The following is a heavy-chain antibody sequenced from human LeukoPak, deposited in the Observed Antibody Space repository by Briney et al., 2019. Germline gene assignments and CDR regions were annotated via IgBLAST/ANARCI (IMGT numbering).Heavy chain of an antibody. CDR3: AKAIFPFGDYDYFDY. D-gene: IGHD4-17*01. V-gene: IGHV3-30*18. CDR1: GFTFSSYG. J-gene: IGHJ4*02. Sequence: GGSLRLSCAASGFTFSSYGMHWVRQAPGKGLEWVAVISYDGSNKYYADSVKGRFTISRDNSKNTLYLQKNSLRAEDTAVYYCAKAIFPFGDYDYFDYWGQGTLVTVSS. CDR2: ISYDGSNK.